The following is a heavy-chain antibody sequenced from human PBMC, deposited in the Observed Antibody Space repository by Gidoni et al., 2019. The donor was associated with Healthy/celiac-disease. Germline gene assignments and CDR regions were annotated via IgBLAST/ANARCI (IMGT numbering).Heavy chain of an antibody. CDR3: TTRSCYSCWFDP. CDR1: GFTFSNAW. V-gene: IGHV3-15*01. Sequence: EVQLVESGGGLVKPGGSLRLSCAASGFTFSNAWMSWVRQAPGKGLGWVGRIKSKTDGGTTDYAAPVKGRFTISRDDSKNTLYLQMNSLKAEDTAVYYCTTRSCYSCWFDPWGQGTLVTVSS. D-gene: IGHD2-15*01. J-gene: IGHJ5*02. CDR2: IKSKTDGGTT.